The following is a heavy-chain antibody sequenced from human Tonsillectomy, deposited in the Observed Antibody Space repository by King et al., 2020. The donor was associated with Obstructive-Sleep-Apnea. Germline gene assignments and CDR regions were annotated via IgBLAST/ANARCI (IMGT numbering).Heavy chain of an antibody. CDR3: ARIVGTPMGGFDF. CDR2: IFPGDSDT. D-gene: IGHD1-26*01. Sequence: QLVQSGAEVKKPGDSLKISCKGSGYSFTIYWIGWVRQMPGKGLEWMGLIFPGDSDTRYSPSFQGQVTISADKSISTAYLQWSSLKASATAMYYCARIVGTPMGGFDFWGQGTLVTVSS. CDR1: GYSFTIYW. V-gene: IGHV5-51*01. J-gene: IGHJ4*02.